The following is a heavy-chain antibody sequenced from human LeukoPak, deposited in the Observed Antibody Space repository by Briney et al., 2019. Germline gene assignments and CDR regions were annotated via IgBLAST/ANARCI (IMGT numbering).Heavy chain of an antibody. CDR1: GFTFDDYA. CDR2: ISWNSGTI. D-gene: IGHD1-14*01. J-gene: IGHJ4*02. CDR3: AKATGYNRKGAFDY. V-gene: IGHV3-9*01. Sequence: GRSLRLSCAASGFTFDDYAMHWVRQAPGKGLEWVSGISWNSGTIGYADSVKGRFTISRNNAKNSLYLQMNSLRAEDKALYYCAKATGYNRKGAFDYWGQGTLVTVSS.